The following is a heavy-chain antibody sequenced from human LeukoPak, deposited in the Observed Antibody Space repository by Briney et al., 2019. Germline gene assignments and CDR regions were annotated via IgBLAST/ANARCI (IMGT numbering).Heavy chain of an antibody. CDR2: ISSSSGTI. CDR1: GFTFSSYS. Sequence: PGGSLRLSCAASGFTFSSYSINWVRQAPGKGLEWISYISSSSGTIYYADSEKGRFTISRDNAKNSLSLQMNSLRDDDTAVYYRARDAEYCSSANCYFNYWGQGTLVTVSS. D-gene: IGHD2-2*01. CDR3: ARDAEYCSSANCYFNY. V-gene: IGHV3-48*02. J-gene: IGHJ4*02.